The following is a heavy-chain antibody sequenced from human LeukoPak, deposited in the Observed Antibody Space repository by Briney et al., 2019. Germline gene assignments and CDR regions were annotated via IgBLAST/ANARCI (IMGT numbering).Heavy chain of an antibody. CDR2: IYYSGRT. V-gene: IGHV4-59*01. D-gene: IGHD5-24*01. J-gene: IGHJ5*02. CDR1: GGSISSYY. Sequence: SEPLSLTCTVSGGSISSYYWNWIRQPPGKGLEWIGYIYYSGRTNYNPSLKSRVTISVDTSKNQFSLNLTSVTAADTAVYYCARFTPQGYGRGGYNRFDPWGQGTLVTVSS. CDR3: ARFTPQGYGRGGYNRFDP.